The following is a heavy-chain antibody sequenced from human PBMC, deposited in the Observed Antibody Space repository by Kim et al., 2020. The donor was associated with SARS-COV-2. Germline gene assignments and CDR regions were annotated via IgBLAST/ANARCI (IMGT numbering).Heavy chain of an antibody. CDR1: GFSLLTRGMC. CDR3: ARIRGTGTTRSQSYHYYMDA. CDR2: IDWDDDK. V-gene: IGHV2-70*12. J-gene: IGHJ6*03. Sequence: SGPTLVNPTQTLTLTCTFSGFSLLTRGMCVCWVRQPPGKALEWLARIDWDDDKYYNTSLKTRLTISKDTSKNQVVLTMTNMDPVDTATYYCARIRGTGTTRSQSYHYYMDAWGKGTTVTVSS. D-gene: IGHD1-7*01.